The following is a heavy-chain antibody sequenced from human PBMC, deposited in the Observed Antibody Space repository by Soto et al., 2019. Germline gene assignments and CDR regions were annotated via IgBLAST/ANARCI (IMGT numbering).Heavy chain of an antibody. CDR1: GYSFTDFY. J-gene: IGHJ4*02. Sequence: QVQLVQSGAEVKKPGASVKVSCTASGYSFTDFYVHWLRQAPGQGLEWMGCIRPSSGVTRYADNFQGRVTMTRDTSIDTAYMDLYSLTSDDTAVYYCARLMISFRGIFDDSWGQGTLVTVSS. V-gene: IGHV1-2*02. CDR3: ARLMISFRGIFDDS. D-gene: IGHD3-16*02. CDR2: IRPSSGVT.